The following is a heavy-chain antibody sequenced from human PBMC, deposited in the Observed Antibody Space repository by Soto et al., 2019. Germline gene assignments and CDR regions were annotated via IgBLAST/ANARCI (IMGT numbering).Heavy chain of an antibody. V-gene: IGHV3-21*01. CDR3: ARDAPAPGSYYSPIDP. Sequence: GGSLRLSCAASGFTFSSYSMNWVRQAPGKGLEWVSSISSSSSYIYYADSVKGRFTISRDNAKNSLYLQMNSLRAEDTAVYYCARDAPAPGSYYSPIDPWGQGTLVTVSS. CDR2: ISSSSSYI. D-gene: IGHD3-10*01. CDR1: GFTFSSYS. J-gene: IGHJ5*02.